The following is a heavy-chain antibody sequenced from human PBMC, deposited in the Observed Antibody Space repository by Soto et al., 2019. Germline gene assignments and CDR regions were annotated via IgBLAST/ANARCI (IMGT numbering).Heavy chain of an antibody. CDR2: ISESGSTI. V-gene: IGHV3-11*01. CDR1: GFTFSDYY. Sequence: GGSLRLSCAASGFTFSDYYMSWIRQAPGKGLEWVSYISESGSTIYYADSVKGRFTISRDNAKNSLYLQMNSLRAEDAAVYYCASRAPYYFDYWGQGTLVTVSS. J-gene: IGHJ4*02. D-gene: IGHD3-10*01. CDR3: ASRAPYYFDY.